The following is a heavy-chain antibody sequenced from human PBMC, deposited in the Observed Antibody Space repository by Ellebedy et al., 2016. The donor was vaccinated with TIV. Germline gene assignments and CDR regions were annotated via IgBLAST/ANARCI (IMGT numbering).Heavy chain of an antibody. D-gene: IGHD3-10*01. CDR1: GGSISSYY. CDR3: ARDGPGGVFYYGSGRTYMDV. Sequence: SETLSLXCTVSGGSISSYYWSWIRQPAGKGLEWIGRIYTSGSTNYNPSLKSRVTMSVDTSKNQFSLKLSSVTAADTAVYYCARDGPGGVFYYGSGRTYMDVWGKGTTVTVSS. J-gene: IGHJ6*03. V-gene: IGHV4-4*07. CDR2: IYTSGST.